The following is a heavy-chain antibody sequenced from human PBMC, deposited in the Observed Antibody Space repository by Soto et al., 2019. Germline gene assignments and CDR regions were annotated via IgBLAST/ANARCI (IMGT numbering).Heavy chain of an antibody. CDR1: GFTFSSYA. D-gene: IGHD1-26*01. Sequence: EVQLLESGGGLVQPGGSLRLSCAASGFTFSSYAMSWVRQAPGKGLEWVSAISGSGGSTYYADSVKGRFTISRDNSKHTLYRQMNGLRAEDTAVYYCAKMPGSYYDHYFDYWGQGTLVTVSS. CDR3: AKMPGSYYDHYFDY. J-gene: IGHJ4*02. CDR2: ISGSGGST. V-gene: IGHV3-23*01.